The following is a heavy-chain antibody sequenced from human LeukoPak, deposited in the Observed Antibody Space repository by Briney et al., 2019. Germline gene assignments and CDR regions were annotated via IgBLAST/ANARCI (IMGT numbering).Heavy chain of an antibody. D-gene: IGHD5-18*01. Sequence: SETLSLTCAVSGYSISSGYYWGWIRQPPGKGLEWIGSIYHSGSTYYNPSLKSRVTISVDTSKNQFSLKLSSVTAADTAVYYCARGTAMVYYYYMDVWGKGTTVTDSS. CDR1: GYSISSGYY. CDR2: IYHSGST. CDR3: ARGTAMVYYYYMDV. V-gene: IGHV4-38-2*01. J-gene: IGHJ6*03.